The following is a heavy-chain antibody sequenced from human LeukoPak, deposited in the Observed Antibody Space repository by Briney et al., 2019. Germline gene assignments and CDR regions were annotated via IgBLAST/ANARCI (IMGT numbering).Heavy chain of an antibody. V-gene: IGHV1-69*04. D-gene: IGHD2-15*01. CDR3: AGGYCSGGSCWYYFDY. CDR2: IIPILGIA. J-gene: IGHJ4*02. Sequence: ASVKVSCKASGGTFSSYAISWVRQAPGQGLEWMGRIIPILGIANYAQKFQGRVTITADKSTSTAYMELSSLRSEDTAVYYCAGGYCSGGSCWYYFDYWGQGTLVTVSS. CDR1: GGTFSSYA.